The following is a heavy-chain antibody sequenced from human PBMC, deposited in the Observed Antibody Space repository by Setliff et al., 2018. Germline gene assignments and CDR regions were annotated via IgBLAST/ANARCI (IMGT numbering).Heavy chain of an antibody. CDR2: INVANGNT. J-gene: IGHJ3*01. D-gene: IGHD2-15*01. CDR3: ALSSLSLCNGGNCPNAFDV. CDR1: GYIFTNYV. Sequence: ASVKVSCKASGYIFTNYVIQWERQAPGQGLEWMGWINVANGNTRYSQKLQGRVTITMDTPATTVYMELRTLRSDDTAVYFCALSSLSLCNGGNCPNAFDVWGQGTLVTVSS. V-gene: IGHV1-3*01.